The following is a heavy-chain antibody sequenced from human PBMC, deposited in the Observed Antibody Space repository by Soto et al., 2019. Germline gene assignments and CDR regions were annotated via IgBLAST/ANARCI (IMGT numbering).Heavy chain of an antibody. D-gene: IGHD1-1*01. V-gene: IGHV5-10-1*03. CDR3: VRHGNGTPYYFDF. CDR1: GYTFIGYW. Sequence: EVQLVQSGAEVKKPGESLTISCKGSGYTFIGYWISWVRQMPGKGLEWVGRIDPSDSYTSYSPSFQGHVTISFDKSISSAYLQWRSLQASDTAKYYCVRHGNGTPYYFDFWGRGTLVPVSS. CDR2: IDPSDSYT. J-gene: IGHJ4*02.